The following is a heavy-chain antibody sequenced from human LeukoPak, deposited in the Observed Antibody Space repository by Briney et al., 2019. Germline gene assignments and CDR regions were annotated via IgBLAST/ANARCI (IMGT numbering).Heavy chain of an antibody. CDR3: ARIEYYDNGYYFDY. CDR2: ISAQHGQT. D-gene: IGHD3-22*01. Sequence: ASVKVSCKTSGYSENFYGITWVRQVAGQGLEWMGWISAQHGQTEYAPNSQDRVTMTTDTYTNTAYMELRSLRSDDTAVYYCARIEYYDNGYYFDYWGQGTLVTVSS. CDR1: GYSENFYG. J-gene: IGHJ4*02. V-gene: IGHV1-18*01.